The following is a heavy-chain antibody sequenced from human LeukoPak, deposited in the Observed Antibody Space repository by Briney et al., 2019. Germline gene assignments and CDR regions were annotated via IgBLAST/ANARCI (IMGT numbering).Heavy chain of an antibody. Sequence: GGSLRLSCAASGFTFSDYGMHWVRQAPGKGLEWVTFIRYDGSNKYYADSVKGRFTISRDNSKNTLYLQMNSLRAEDTAVYYCARQAATRYYYYYMDVWGKGTTVTVSS. CDR3: ARQAATRYYYYYMDV. D-gene: IGHD2-15*01. CDR1: GFTFSDYG. J-gene: IGHJ6*03. V-gene: IGHV3-30*02. CDR2: IRYDGSNK.